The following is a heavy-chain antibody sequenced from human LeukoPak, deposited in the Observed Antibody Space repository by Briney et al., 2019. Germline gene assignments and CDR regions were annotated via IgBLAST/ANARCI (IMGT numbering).Heavy chain of an antibody. Sequence: SETLSLTCTVSGGSFRSYYWSWIRQPPGKGLEWIGYIYYSGGTNYNPSLKSRVTISVDTSKNQFSLKVNSVTAADTAVYYCARIEGDNSLDYWGQGILVTVSS. CDR2: IYYSGGT. D-gene: IGHD3-16*01. CDR3: ARIEGDNSLDY. CDR1: GGSFRSYY. V-gene: IGHV4-59*08. J-gene: IGHJ4*02.